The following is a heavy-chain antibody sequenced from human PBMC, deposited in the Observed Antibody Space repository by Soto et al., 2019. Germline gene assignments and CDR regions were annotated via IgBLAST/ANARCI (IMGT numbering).Heavy chain of an antibody. J-gene: IGHJ4*02. CDR1: GVTFSSYG. D-gene: IGHD3-9*01. V-gene: IGHV3-33*01. CDR2: IWYDGSNK. CDR3: ARALPSRYFAWFPGAY. Sequence: GGSLRLSCAASGVTFSSYGMHWVRQAPGKGLEWVAVIWYDGSNKYYADSVKGRFTISRDNSKNTLYLQMNSLRAEDTAVYYCARALPSRYFAWFPGAYWGRGTLVPVSS.